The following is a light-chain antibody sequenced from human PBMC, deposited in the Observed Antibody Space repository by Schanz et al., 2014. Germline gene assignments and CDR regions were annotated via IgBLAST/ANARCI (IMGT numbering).Light chain of an antibody. CDR1: ESVSSY. CDR3: QQYGSSPGT. CDR2: DAF. Sequence: EIVLTQSPATLSLSPGERATLSCRASESVSSYLAWYQQKPGQAPRLLIYDAFNRATDIPDRFSGSGSGTDFTLTISRLEPEDFALYYCQQYGSSPGTFGQGTKVEIK. J-gene: IGKJ1*01. V-gene: IGKV3-20*01.